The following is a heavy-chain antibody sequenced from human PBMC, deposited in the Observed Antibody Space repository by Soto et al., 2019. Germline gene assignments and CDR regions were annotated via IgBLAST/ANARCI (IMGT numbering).Heavy chain of an antibody. J-gene: IGHJ6*03. V-gene: IGHV4-59*01. Sequence: SETLSLTCTVSGGSISSYYWSWIRQPPGKGLEWIGYIYYSGSTNYNPSLKSRVTISVDTSKNQFSLKLSSVTAADTAVYYCARHYYDILTGYPSYYYYYMDVWGKGTTVTVSS. CDR3: ARHYYDILTGYPSYYYYYMDV. D-gene: IGHD3-9*01. CDR2: IYYSGST. CDR1: GGSISSYY.